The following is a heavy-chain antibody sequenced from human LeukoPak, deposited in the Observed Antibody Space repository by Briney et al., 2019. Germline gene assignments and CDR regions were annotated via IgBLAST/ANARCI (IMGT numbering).Heavy chain of an antibody. CDR2: INGNGRAT. Sequence: GGSLRLSCAASGFTFRNYAMTWVRQAPGKGLDWVSSINGNGRATYYADSVRGRFTISRDNSKNTLYLQMNSLRAEDTAVFYCAKGGAYYDFVFDPWGQGTLVTVSS. CDR3: AKGGAYYDFVFDP. J-gene: IGHJ5*02. V-gene: IGHV3-23*01. D-gene: IGHD3-3*01. CDR1: GFTFRNYA.